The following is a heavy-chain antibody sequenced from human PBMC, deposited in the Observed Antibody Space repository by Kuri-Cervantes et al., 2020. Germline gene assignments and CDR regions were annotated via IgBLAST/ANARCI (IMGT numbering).Heavy chain of an antibody. V-gene: IGHV1-69*06. D-gene: IGHD6-13*01. CDR1: GGTFSSYA. CDR3: ARTWYSSSWYGY. Sequence: SVKFSCKASGGTFSSYAISWVRQAPGQGLEWMGGIIPIFGTANYAQKFQGRVTITADKSTSTAYMELRSLRSDDTAVYYCARTWYSSSWYGYWGQGTLVTVSS. J-gene: IGHJ4*02. CDR2: IIPIFGTA.